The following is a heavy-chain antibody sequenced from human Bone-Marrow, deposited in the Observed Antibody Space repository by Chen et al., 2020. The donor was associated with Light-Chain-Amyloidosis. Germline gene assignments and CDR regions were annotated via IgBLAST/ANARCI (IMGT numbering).Heavy chain of an antibody. D-gene: IGHD3-22*01. J-gene: IGHJ6*02. V-gene: IGHV1-2*02. Sequence: QVQLVQSGAEVKKPGASVKVSCKASGYTFTGYYMHWVRQAPGQGLEWMGWINPNRGGTNYAQKFQGRVTMTRDTSISTAYMELSRLRSDDTAVYYCARDPPRYYYDSSGYYPAPYYYGMDVWGQGTTVTVSS. CDR2: INPNRGGT. CDR1: GYTFTGYY. CDR3: ARDPPRYYYDSSGYYPAPYYYGMDV.